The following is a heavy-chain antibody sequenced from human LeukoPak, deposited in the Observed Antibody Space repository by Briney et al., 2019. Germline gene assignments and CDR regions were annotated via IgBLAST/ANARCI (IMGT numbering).Heavy chain of an antibody. V-gene: IGHV1-18*01. Sequence: ASVKVSFKASGYIFTSYGISWVRQAPGQGLEWMGWISAYNGNTNYAQKLQGRVTMTTDASTSTAYMELRSLRSDDTAVYYCAREDVDTYYYGSGSYFAFDYWGQGTLVTVSS. CDR3: AREDVDTYYYGSGSYFAFDY. CDR2: ISAYNGNT. J-gene: IGHJ4*02. D-gene: IGHD3-10*01. CDR1: GYIFTSYG.